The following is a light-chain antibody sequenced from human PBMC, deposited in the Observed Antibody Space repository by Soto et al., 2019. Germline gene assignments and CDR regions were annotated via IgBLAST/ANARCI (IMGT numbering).Light chain of an antibody. CDR2: EVT. V-gene: IGLV2-8*01. J-gene: IGLJ3*02. Sequence: QSALTQPASVSGSPGQSITISCTGTSSDVGGYSYVSWYQQHPGKTPKLMIYEVTKRPSGVPDRFSGSKSGNTASLTVSGLQAEDEADYYCGSHAGNSNLVFGGGTKVTVL. CDR3: GSHAGNSNLV. CDR1: SSDVGGYSY.